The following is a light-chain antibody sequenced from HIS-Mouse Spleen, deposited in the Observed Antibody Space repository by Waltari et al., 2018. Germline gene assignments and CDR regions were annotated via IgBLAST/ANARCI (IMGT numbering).Light chain of an antibody. V-gene: IGKV4-1*01. Sequence: DIVMTQSPDSLAVSLGERATINCKSSQSVLYSSNNKNYLAWYQQKPGQPPKLLIYWASTRESGVPDRFSGSGSGTEFTLTIGSLQAEDVAVYYCQQYYSTPPTFGQGTKVEIK. CDR3: QQYYSTPPT. CDR1: QSVLYSSNNKNY. CDR2: WAS. J-gene: IGKJ1*01.